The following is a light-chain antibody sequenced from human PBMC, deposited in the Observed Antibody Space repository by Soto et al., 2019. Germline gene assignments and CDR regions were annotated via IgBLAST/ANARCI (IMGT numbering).Light chain of an antibody. CDR3: QQYKTYPMYT. Sequence: DIQMTQSPSTLSASVGDRVTITCRASQSISTWVAWYQQKPGKAPKFLISGASNLESGVPARFSGSGSGTEFTLTISSLQPDDLATYYCQQYKTYPMYTFGQGTKLAIK. J-gene: IGKJ2*01. CDR1: QSISTW. V-gene: IGKV1-5*01. CDR2: GAS.